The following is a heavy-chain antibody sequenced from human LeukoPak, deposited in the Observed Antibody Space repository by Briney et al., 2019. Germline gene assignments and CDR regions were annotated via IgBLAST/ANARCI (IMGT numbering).Heavy chain of an antibody. Sequence: GGALRLSCAASGFTFSSYEMNWVRQAPGKGLEWVSYISSSGSTIYYADSVKGRFTISRDNAKNSLYLQMNSLRAEDTAVYYCAALGITMIGGVWGKGTTVTISS. V-gene: IGHV3-48*03. CDR2: ISSSGSTI. CDR3: AALGITMIGGV. D-gene: IGHD3-10*02. CDR1: GFTFSSYE. J-gene: IGHJ6*04.